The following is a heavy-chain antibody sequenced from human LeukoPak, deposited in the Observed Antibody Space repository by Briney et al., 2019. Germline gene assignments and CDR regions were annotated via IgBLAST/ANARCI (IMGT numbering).Heavy chain of an antibody. J-gene: IGHJ3*02. CDR2: INSDGSST. CDR1: GFTFSSYA. CDR3: SSGNSHAFDI. D-gene: IGHD4-23*01. V-gene: IGHV3-74*01. Sequence: GGSLRLPCAASGFTFSSYAMSWVRQAPGKGLVWVSRINSDGSSTSYADSVKGRFTISRDNAKNTLYLQMNNLRAEDTAVYYCSSGNSHAFDIWGQGTMVTVSS.